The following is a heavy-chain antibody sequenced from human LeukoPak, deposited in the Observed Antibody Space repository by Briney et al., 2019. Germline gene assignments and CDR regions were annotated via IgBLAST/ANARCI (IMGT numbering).Heavy chain of an antibody. Sequence: QAGGSLRLSCAASGITFSNYDMHWVRQAAGKGLEWVSVINFGGETSYSGSVKGRFTISRDNAKTSAYLQMNSLRVEDTAVYYCAREIRGKGFDYWGQGTLVTVSS. CDR1: GITFSNYD. V-gene: IGHV3-13*01. D-gene: IGHD3-16*01. J-gene: IGHJ4*02. CDR2: INFGGET. CDR3: AREIRGKGFDY.